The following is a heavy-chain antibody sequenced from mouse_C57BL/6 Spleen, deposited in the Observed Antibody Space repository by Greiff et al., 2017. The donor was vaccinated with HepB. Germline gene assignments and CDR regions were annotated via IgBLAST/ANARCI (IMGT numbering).Heavy chain of an antibody. CDR1: GYAFSSSW. J-gene: IGHJ2*01. Sequence: VQVVESGPELVKPGASVKISCKASGYAFSSSWMNWVKQRPGKGLEWIGRINPGDGDTNYNGKFKGKATLTADKSSSTAYMQLSSLTSEDSAVYFCARSGDEDLCYFDYWGQGTTLTVSS. CDR2: INPGDGDT. V-gene: IGHV1-82*01. CDR3: ARSGDEDLCYFDY. D-gene: IGHD4-1*01.